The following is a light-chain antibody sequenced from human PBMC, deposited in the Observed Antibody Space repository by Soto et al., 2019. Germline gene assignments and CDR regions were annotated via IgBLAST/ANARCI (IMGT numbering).Light chain of an antibody. CDR3: QQLNSLRYT. Sequence: DIQLTQSPSLLSASVGDRVTITCRASQDISRFLAWYQQKPGKAPNLLIYAASTLQSGVPSRFSGSGSGTEFTLTIISLQHEDFATYYYQQLNSLRYTFGQGTKLDIK. CDR2: AAS. J-gene: IGKJ2*01. CDR1: QDISRF. V-gene: IGKV1-9*01.